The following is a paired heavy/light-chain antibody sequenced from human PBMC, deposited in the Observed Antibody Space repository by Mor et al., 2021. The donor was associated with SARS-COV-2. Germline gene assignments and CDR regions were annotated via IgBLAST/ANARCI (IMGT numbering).Heavy chain of an antibody. D-gene: IGHD2-2*01. CDR1: GGSISSGTHY. V-gene: IGHV4-39*07. CDR3: ARDTAYAYGMDV. CDR2: IYYSGRT. J-gene: IGHJ6*02. Sequence: QLQLQESGPGLVKPSETLSLTCSVSGGSISSGTHYGGWIRQPPGKGLEWIGNIYYSGRTYYNPSLKSRVTMSVDTSKNHFSLKLSSATAADTAVYYCARDTAYAYGMDVWGQGTTVIVSS.
Light chain of an antibody. Sequence: DIQMTQSPSTLSASVGDRVTITCRASQSVSNNLAWYQQKPGKAPKLLIYKASTLESGVPLKFSGSGSGTEFTLTISNLQPEDFATYYCQQYNSYSPTTFGQGTKLEIK. CDR2: KAS. J-gene: IGKJ2*01. V-gene: IGKV1-5*03. CDR3: QQYNSYSPTT. CDR1: QSVSNN.